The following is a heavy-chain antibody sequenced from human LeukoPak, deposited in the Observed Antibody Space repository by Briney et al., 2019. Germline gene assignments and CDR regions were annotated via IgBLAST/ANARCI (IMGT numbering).Heavy chain of an antibody. CDR2: MYSGGDT. V-gene: IGHV3-53*01. CDR1: GFTFSDYY. J-gene: IGHJ4*02. D-gene: IGHD6-19*01. Sequence: GGSLRLSCAASGFTFSDYYMSWIRQAPGKGLEWVSLMYSGGDTYYAGSVKGRFTISRDNSKNTLSLQMTRLRAEDTAVYYCARDHYSSGWFRGFDCWGQGTLVTVSS. CDR3: ARDHYSSGWFRGFDC.